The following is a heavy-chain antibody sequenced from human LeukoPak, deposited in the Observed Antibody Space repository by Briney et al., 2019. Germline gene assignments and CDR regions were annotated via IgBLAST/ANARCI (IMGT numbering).Heavy chain of an antibody. J-gene: IGHJ4*02. CDR3: AKDRGYCSSTSCSDDDY. CDR1: GFTLSSYA. V-gene: IGHV3-23*01. D-gene: IGHD2-2*01. Sequence: RAGGSLRLSCAASGFTLSSYALSWVRQAPGKGLEWVSAISGSGGSTYHADSVKGRFTISRDNSKSTLYLQMNSLRVEDTAVYYCAKDRGYCSSTSCSDDDYWGQGTLVTVSS. CDR2: ISGSGGST.